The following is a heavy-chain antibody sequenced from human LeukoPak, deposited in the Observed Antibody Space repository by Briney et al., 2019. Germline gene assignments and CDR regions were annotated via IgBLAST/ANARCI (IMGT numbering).Heavy chain of an antibody. V-gene: IGHV3-53*01. CDR3: ARDQYCYDSSGYYPIYYYYYMDV. J-gene: IGHJ6*03. CDR1: GFTASSNY. Sequence: GGSLRLSCAASGFTASSNYMSWVRQAPGKGLEWVSVIYSGGSTYYADSVKGRFTISRDNSKNTLYLQMNSLRAEDTAVYYCARDQYCYDSSGYYPIYYYYYMDVWGKGTTVTVSS. CDR2: IYSGGST. D-gene: IGHD3-22*01.